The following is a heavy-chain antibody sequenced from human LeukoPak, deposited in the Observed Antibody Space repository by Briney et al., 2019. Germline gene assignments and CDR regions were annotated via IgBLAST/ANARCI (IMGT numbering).Heavy chain of an antibody. V-gene: IGHV4-61*02. CDR1: GGSISSSSYY. J-gene: IGHJ6*03. Sequence: TLSLTCSVSGGSISSSSYYWSWIRQPAGKGLEWIGRIYTSGSTNYNPSLKSRVTISVDTSKNQFSLKLSSVTAADTAVYYCARGGGSSWGILYYMDVWGKGTTVTISS. CDR2: IYTSGST. CDR3: ARGGGSSWGILYYMDV. D-gene: IGHD6-13*01.